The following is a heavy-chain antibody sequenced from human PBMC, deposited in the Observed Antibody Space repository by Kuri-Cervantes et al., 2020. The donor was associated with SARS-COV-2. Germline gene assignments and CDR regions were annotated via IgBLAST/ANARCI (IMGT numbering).Heavy chain of an antibody. CDR3: ATLTMVREGVGYYMDV. Sequence: ESLKISCTVSGGSISSSSYYWGWIRQPPGKGLEWIGSIYYSGSTYYNPSLKSRVTISVDTSKNQFSLKLSSVTAADTAVYYCATLTMVREGVGYYMDVWGKGTTVTV. V-gene: IGHV4-39*01. CDR1: GGSISSSSYY. D-gene: IGHD3-10*01. J-gene: IGHJ6*03. CDR2: IYYSGST.